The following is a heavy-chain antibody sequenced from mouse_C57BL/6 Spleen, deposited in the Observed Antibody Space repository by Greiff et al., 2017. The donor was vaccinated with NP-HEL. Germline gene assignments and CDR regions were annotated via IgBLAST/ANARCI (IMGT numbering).Heavy chain of an antibody. Sequence: EVKLEESGPGLVKPSQSLSLTCSVTGYSITSGYYWNWIRQFPGNKLEWMGYISYDGSNNYNPSLKNRISITRDTSKNQFFLKLNSVTTEDTATYYCARESRSGGWFAYWGQGTLVTVSA. CDR1: GYSITSGYY. J-gene: IGHJ3*01. CDR3: ARESRSGGWFAY. CDR2: ISYDGSN. V-gene: IGHV3-6*01. D-gene: IGHD1-1*01.